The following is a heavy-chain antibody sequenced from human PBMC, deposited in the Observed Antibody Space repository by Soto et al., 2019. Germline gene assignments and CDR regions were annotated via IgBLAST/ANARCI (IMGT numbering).Heavy chain of an antibody. Sequence: GGSLRLSCAASGFTFSSYGMHWVRQAPGKGLEWVAVIWYDGSNKYYADSVKGRFTISRDNSKNTLYLQMNSLRAEDTAVYYCARDRYSYGYLPFDYWGQGTLVTVSS. V-gene: IGHV3-33*01. CDR3: ARDRYSYGYLPFDY. J-gene: IGHJ4*02. D-gene: IGHD5-18*01. CDR1: GFTFSSYG. CDR2: IWYDGSNK.